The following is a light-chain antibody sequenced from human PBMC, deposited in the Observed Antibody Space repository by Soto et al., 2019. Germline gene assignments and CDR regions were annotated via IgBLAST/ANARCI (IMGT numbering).Light chain of an antibody. CDR1: SSDVGGYKY. Sequence: QSALTQPRSVSGFPGQSVTISCTGTSSDVGGYKYVSWYQQHPGKVPKLMISDVTQRPSGVPDRFSGSRSGNTASLTISGLQAEDEADYFCSSYAGSYTPDVFGTGTKLTVL. V-gene: IGLV2-11*01. J-gene: IGLJ1*01. CDR2: DVT. CDR3: SSYAGSYTPDV.